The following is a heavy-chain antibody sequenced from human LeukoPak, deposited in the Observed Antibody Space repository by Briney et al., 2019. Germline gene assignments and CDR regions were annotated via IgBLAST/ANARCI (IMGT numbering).Heavy chain of an antibody. Sequence: GESLNISCEGSGYRFSSYWIGWVRQMPGKGLEWMGIIYPGDSETKYSPSFQGQVTISADRAISTAYLQWSSLKASDSAIYYCARLGIAGAGTQDAFDIWGQGTMVTVSS. D-gene: IGHD6-13*01. CDR2: IYPGDSET. CDR3: ARLGIAGAGTQDAFDI. V-gene: IGHV5-51*01. J-gene: IGHJ3*02. CDR1: GYRFSSYW.